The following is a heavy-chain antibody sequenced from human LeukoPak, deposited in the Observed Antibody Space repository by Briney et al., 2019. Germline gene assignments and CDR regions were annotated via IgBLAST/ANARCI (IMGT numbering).Heavy chain of an antibody. D-gene: IGHD2-2*01. CDR3: ARSEVRASFDY. J-gene: IGHJ4*02. Sequence: PSETLSLTCTVSGGSISSYYWSWIRQPPGKGLEWIGYIYYSGSTNYNPSLKSRVTISVDTSKNQFSLKLSSVTAADTAVYYCARSEVRASFDYWGQGTLVTVSS. CDR2: IYYSGST. CDR1: GGSISSYY. V-gene: IGHV4-59*08.